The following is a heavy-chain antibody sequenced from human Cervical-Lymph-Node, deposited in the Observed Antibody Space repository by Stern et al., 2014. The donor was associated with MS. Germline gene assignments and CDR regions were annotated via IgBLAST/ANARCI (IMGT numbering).Heavy chain of an antibody. J-gene: IGHJ4*02. D-gene: IGHD3-10*01. Sequence: MQLVESGGGVVQPGTSLRLSCAASGFAFRTYAMHWVRQAPGKGLEWVAVISYDGSEQYYGDSVKGRFIISRDNSKNTLSLQMDSLRADDTAVYYCAKVRVRGVHYFDYWGLGTLVAVSS. CDR1: GFAFRTYA. CDR2: ISYDGSEQ. V-gene: IGHV3-30*18. CDR3: AKVRVRGVHYFDY.